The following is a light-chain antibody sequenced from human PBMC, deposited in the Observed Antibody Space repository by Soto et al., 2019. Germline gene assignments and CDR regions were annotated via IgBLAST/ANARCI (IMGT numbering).Light chain of an antibody. CDR3: CSYAQGSIYV. CDR1: GCDIGFYNY. Sequence: QSALAQPASVSGPPGQSITISCTGTGCDIGFYNYVSWYQQHPGKAPKLLIYGVANRPSGVSARFSGSKSGSTASLTISGLQAEDEADYYCCSYAQGSIYVFGTGTKVIVL. J-gene: IGLJ1*01. CDR2: GVA. V-gene: IGLV2-14*01.